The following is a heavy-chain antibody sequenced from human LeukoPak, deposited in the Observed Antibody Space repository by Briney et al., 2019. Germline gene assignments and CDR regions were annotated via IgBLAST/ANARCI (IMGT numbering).Heavy chain of an antibody. V-gene: IGHV3-30-3*01. D-gene: IGHD6-19*01. CDR3: ARVEYSSGWYALGSGTDY. Sequence: GGSLRLSCAASGFTFSNYAMHWVRQAPGKGLEWVTVISFDGTNKYYKDSVKGRFTISRDNSKNTLYLQMNSLRAEDTAVYYCARVEYSSGWYALGSGTDYWGQGTLVTVSS. CDR2: ISFDGTNK. J-gene: IGHJ4*02. CDR1: GFTFSNYA.